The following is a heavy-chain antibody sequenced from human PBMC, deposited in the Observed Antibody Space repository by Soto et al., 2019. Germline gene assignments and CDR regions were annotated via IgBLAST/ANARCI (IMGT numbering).Heavy chain of an antibody. J-gene: IGHJ4*02. Sequence: QITLKESGPTLVKPTQTLTLTCTFSGFSLSTSGVGVGWIRQPPGKALEWLALIYWDDDKRYSPSLKSRLTIXQHXSKNQVVLTMTNMDPVDTATYYCAHDANTATPTVKTYYFDYWGQGTLVTVSS. CDR3: AHDANTATPTVKTYYFDY. CDR1: GFSLSTSGVG. V-gene: IGHV2-5*02. CDR2: IYWDDDK. D-gene: IGHD2-2*02.